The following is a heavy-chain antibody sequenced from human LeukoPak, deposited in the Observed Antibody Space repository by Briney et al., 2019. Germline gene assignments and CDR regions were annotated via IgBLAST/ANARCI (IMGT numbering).Heavy chain of an antibody. J-gene: IGHJ4*02. D-gene: IGHD6-13*01. Sequence: ASVKVSCKVSGYTLTELSMHWVRQAPGKGLEWMGGFDPEDGETIYAQKFQGRVTMTEDTSTDTAYTELSSLRSEDTAVYYCATGTRGGSWYGTTTTFDYWGQGTLVTVSS. V-gene: IGHV1-24*01. CDR1: GYTLTELS. CDR2: FDPEDGET. CDR3: ATGTRGGSWYGTTTTFDY.